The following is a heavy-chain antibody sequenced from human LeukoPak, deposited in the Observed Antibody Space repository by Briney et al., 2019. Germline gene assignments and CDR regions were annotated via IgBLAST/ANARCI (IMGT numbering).Heavy chain of an antibody. V-gene: IGHV4-39*07. CDR2: IYSNGNT. D-gene: IGHD4-17*01. CDR3: ARSATVTTGYFDY. CDR1: GGSISSTGHY. J-gene: IGHJ4*03. Sequence: SETLSLTCSVSGGSISSTGHYWGWIRQSPERGLDWIGSIYSNGNTYYNPSVKSRVTMSVDTSKNQFSLKLTSMTAAETAVYYCARSATVTTGYFDYWGQGALVTVSS.